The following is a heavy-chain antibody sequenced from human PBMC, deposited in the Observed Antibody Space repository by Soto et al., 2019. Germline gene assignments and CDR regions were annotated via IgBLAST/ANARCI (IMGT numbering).Heavy chain of an antibody. J-gene: IGHJ4*02. V-gene: IGHV1-69*08. CDR3: AREFIEVAVFES. Sequence: QVQLVQSGAEVKKPGSSVKLSCKASVDNFGSYSLSWMRQAPGQGLEWMGRITPILGEANSAQKFQDRVTITADRFTNIAYMEMSSLRSEDTAVNYCAREFIEVAVFESWGQGTLVTVSS. CDR2: ITPILGEA. CDR1: VDNFGSYS. D-gene: IGHD6-19*01.